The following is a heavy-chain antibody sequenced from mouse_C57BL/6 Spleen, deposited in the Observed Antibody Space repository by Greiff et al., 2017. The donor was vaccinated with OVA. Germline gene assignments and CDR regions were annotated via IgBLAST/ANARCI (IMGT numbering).Heavy chain of an antibody. D-gene: IGHD1-1*01. Sequence: VQLKESGAELVRPGASVKLSCTASGFTITDYYMHWVKQRPEQGLEWIGRIDPEDGDTEYAPKFQGKATLTADTSSNTAYLQLNSLTSEDTAVYYCTTRCYGRNLYWYFDVWGTGTTVTVSS. V-gene: IGHV14-1*01. J-gene: IGHJ1*03. CDR2: IDPEDGDT. CDR1: GFTITDYY. CDR3: TTRCYGRNLYWYFDV.